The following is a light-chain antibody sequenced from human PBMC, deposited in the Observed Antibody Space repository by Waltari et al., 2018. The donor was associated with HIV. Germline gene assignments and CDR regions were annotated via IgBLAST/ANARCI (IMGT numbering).Light chain of an antibody. J-gene: IGLJ3*02. CDR1: YSNVGNHS. CDR3: ASWDDTLGGHWV. CDR2: RNS. Sequence: QSVLSQPPSASGATGQSVSISCSGTYSNVGNHSVSWYQQLPATAPRLLVFRNSQRPPGVSDGISGSKSGTSAYLVISGLRSDHEATYYCASWDDTLGGHWVFGGGTKLTVL. V-gene: IGLV1-47*01.